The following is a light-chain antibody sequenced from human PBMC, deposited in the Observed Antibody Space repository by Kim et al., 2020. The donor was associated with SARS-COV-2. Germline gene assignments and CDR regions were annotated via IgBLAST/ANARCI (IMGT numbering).Light chain of an antibody. J-gene: IGLJ1*01. CDR3: CSRDSSGKDYV. CDR1: SLRKSY. CDR2: DEN. Sequence: SSELTQDPTVSVALGQTVRITCQGDSLRKSYASWYQQKPGQAPILVMSDENNRPSGIPDRFSGSSSGSTASWTITGAQAEDEGDYYCCSRDSSGKDYVFG. V-gene: IGLV3-19*01.